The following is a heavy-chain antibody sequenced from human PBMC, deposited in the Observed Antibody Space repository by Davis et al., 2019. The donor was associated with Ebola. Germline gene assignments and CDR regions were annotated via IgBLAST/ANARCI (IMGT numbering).Heavy chain of an antibody. CDR2: IGSSSNGR. CDR3: LGDPNWAFGY. CDR1: GFTSGCCA. Sequence: GESLKISCTASGFTSGCCAMNWVRQAPGKGLEWVSGIGSSSNGRHYADSVKGRFTISRDNSKNTLYLEMNSLRVEDTAVYYCLGDPNWAFGYWGQGTLVTVSS. J-gene: IGHJ4*02. V-gene: IGHV3-23*05. D-gene: IGHD7-27*01.